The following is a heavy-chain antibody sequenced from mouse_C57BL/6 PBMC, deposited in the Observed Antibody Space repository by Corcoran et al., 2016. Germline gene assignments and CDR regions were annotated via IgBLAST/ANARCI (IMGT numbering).Heavy chain of an antibody. CDR3: ARWSNYDSYWYFEV. CDR1: GYTFTTYG. V-gene: IGHV9-3*01. D-gene: IGHD2-5*01. Sequence: QIQLVQSGPELKKPGETVKISCKASGYTFTTYGMSWVKQAPGKGLKWMGWINTYSGVPTYADDFKGRFAFSLETSASTAYLQINNLKNEDTATYFCARWSNYDSYWYFEVWGTGTTVTVSS. J-gene: IGHJ1*03. CDR2: INTYSGVP.